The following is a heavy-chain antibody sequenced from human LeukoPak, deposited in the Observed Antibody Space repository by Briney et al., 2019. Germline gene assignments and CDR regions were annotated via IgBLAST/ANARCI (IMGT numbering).Heavy chain of an antibody. CDR2: IYYSGST. D-gene: IGHD4-17*01. CDR3: ARSPTTTTAPFDY. J-gene: IGHJ4*02. V-gene: IGHV4-59*01. Sequence: PSETLSLTCTVSGGSIRSYYWNWIRQPPGKGLEWIGNIYYSGSTNYNPSLKSRVTISVDPSKNQFSLKLSSVTAADTAVYYCARSPTTTTAPFDYWGQGTLVTVSS. CDR1: GGSIRSYY.